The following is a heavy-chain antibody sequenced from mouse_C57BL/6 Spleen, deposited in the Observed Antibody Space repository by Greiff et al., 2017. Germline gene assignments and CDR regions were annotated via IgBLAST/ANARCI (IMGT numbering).Heavy chain of an antibody. CDR3: VRQEGYSNPFAY. D-gene: IGHD2-5*01. CDR1: GFSFNTYA. V-gene: IGHV10-1*01. J-gene: IGHJ3*01. CDR2: IRSKSNNYAT. Sequence: EVKVVESGGGLVQPKGSLKLSCAASGFSFNTYAMNWVRQAPGKGLEWVARIRSKSNNYATYYADSVKDRFTISRDDSESMLYLQMNNLKTEDTAMYYCVRQEGYSNPFAYWGQGTLVTVSA.